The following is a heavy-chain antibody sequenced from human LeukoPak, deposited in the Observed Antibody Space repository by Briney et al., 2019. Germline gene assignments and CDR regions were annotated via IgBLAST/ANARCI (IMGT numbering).Heavy chain of an antibody. CDR1: GFTFSTYS. D-gene: IGHD2-15*01. CDR2: ISVSSSNI. J-gene: IGHJ4*02. CDR3: ARLGCSGGSCYFRYYFDY. Sequence: PGGSLRLSCAASGFTFSTYSLNWVRQAPGKGLEWVSSISVSSSNIDYADSVKGRFTISGDNAKNSLYLQMNSLRAEDTAVYYCARLGCSGGSCYFRYYFDYWGQGTLVTVSS. V-gene: IGHV3-21*01.